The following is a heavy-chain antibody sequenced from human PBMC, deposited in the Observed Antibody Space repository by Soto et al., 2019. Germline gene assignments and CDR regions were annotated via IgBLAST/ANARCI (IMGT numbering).Heavy chain of an antibody. V-gene: IGHV4-59*01. J-gene: IGHJ4*02. D-gene: IGHD2-15*01. CDR3: AGTRGYCSGGSCPTVVDY. Sequence: PSETLSLTCTVSGGSISSYYWSWIRQPPGKGLEWIGYIYYSGSTNYNPSLKSRVTISVDTSKNQFSLKLSSVTAADTAVYYCAGTRGYCSGGSCPTVVDYWGQGTLVT. CDR1: GGSISSYY. CDR2: IYYSGST.